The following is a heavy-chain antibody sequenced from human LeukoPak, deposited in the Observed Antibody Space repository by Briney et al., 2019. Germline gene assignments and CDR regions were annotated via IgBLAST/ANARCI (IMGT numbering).Heavy chain of an antibody. CDR3: ARGGNDYGVYFRDY. D-gene: IGHD4-17*01. J-gene: IGHJ4*02. CDR2: ISAYNGNT. V-gene: IGHV1-18*01. CDR1: GYTFTSYG. Sequence: ASVQETCKASGYTFTSYGISWVRQAPGQGLEWMGWISAYNGNTNYAQKLQGRVTMTTDTSTSTAYMELRSLRSDDTAVYYCARGGNDYGVYFRDYWGQGTLVTVSS.